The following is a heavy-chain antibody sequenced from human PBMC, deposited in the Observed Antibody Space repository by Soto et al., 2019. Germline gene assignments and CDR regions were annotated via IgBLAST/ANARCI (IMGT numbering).Heavy chain of an antibody. J-gene: IGHJ4*02. CDR3: AREGDYGSGSYFDY. D-gene: IGHD3-10*01. Sequence: SVKVSCKASGGTFSSYAISWLRQAPGQGLEWMGGIIPIFGTANYAQKFQGRVTITADESTSTAYMELSSLRSEDTAVYYCAREGDYGSGSYFDYWGQGTLVTVSS. CDR1: GGTFSSYA. V-gene: IGHV1-69*13. CDR2: IIPIFGTA.